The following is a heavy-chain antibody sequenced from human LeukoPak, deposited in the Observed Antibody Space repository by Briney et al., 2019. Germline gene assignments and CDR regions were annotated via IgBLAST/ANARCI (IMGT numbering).Heavy chain of an antibody. CDR1: GFTFSSYW. CDR3: ARGNIAAAGIHY. V-gene: IGHV3-74*01. Sequence: GGSLRLSCAASGFTFSSYWMHWLRHAPGKGLVWVSRINGDGGSTTYVDSVMGRFTISRDNAKNTLYLQMNSVRAEDTAVYYCARGNIAAAGIHYWGQGTLVIVSS. D-gene: IGHD6-13*01. J-gene: IGHJ4*02. CDR2: INGDGGST.